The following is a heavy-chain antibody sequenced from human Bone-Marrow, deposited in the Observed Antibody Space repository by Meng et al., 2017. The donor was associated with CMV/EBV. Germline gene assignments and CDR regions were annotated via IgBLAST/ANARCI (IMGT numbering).Heavy chain of an antibody. D-gene: IGHD1-26*01. CDR3: ARSYPWGNYYYDGMDF. J-gene: IGHJ6*01. CDR2: IIPIFGTA. V-gene: IGHV1-69*05. CDR1: GYTFSSYA. Sequence: SVKVSCKASGYTFSSYAISWVRQAPGQGLEWMGGIIPIFGTANYAQKFQGRVTITTDTSTSTAYMELSSLRSEDTAVYYCARSYPWGNYYYDGMDFWGQGTTVTVSS.